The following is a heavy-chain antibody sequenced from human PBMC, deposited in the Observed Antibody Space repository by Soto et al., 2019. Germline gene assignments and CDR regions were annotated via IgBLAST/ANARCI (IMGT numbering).Heavy chain of an antibody. Sequence: PGGSLRLSCAASGFTFSSYSMNWVRQAPGKGLEWVSSISSSSSYIYYADSVKGRFTISRDNAKNSLYLQMNSLRAEDTAVYYCARDYDYGGNYDRAYYYYGMDVWGQGTTVTVSS. CDR1: GFTFSSYS. CDR3: ARDYDYGGNYDRAYYYYGMDV. CDR2: ISSSSSYI. J-gene: IGHJ6*02. D-gene: IGHD4-17*01. V-gene: IGHV3-21*01.